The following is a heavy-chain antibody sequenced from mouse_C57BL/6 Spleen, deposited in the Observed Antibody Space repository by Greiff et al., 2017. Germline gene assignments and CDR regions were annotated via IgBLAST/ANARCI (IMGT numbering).Heavy chain of an antibody. CDR1: GFTFSDYG. J-gene: IGHJ4*01. Sequence: EVMLVESGGGLVKPGGSLKLSCAASGFTFSDYGMHWVRQAPEKGLEWVAYISSGSSTIYYADTVKGRFTISRDNAKNTLSLQMTSLRSEDTAMYYCARGATGAMDYWGQGTSVTVSS. V-gene: IGHV5-17*01. CDR2: ISSGSSTI. D-gene: IGHD3-1*01. CDR3: ARGATGAMDY.